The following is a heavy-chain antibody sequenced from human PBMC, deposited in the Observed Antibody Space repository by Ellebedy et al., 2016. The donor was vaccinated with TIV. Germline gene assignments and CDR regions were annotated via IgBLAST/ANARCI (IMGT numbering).Heavy chain of an antibody. J-gene: IGHJ4*02. CDR2: ISWNSGSI. D-gene: IGHD1-26*01. CDR3: AKDIGTPFDY. CDR1: GFTFDDYA. Sequence: GGSLRLXXAASGFTFDDYAMHWVRQAPGKGLEWVSGISWNSGSIGYADSVKGRFTISKDNAKNSLYLQMNSLRAEDTALYYCAKDIGTPFDYWGQGTLVTVSS. V-gene: IGHV3-9*01.